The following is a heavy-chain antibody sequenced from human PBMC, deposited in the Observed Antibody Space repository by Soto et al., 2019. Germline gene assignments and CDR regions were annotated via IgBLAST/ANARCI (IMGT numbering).Heavy chain of an antibody. Sequence: PSETLSLTCAVYGGSFSGYYWSWIRQPPGKGLEWIGEINHSGSTNYNPSLKSRVTISVDTSKNQFSLKLSSVTAADTAVYYCARAQVRGDQPKANWFDPWGQGTLVTVSS. J-gene: IGHJ5*02. D-gene: IGHD3-10*01. V-gene: IGHV4-34*01. CDR3: ARAQVRGDQPKANWFDP. CDR1: GGSFSGYY. CDR2: INHSGST.